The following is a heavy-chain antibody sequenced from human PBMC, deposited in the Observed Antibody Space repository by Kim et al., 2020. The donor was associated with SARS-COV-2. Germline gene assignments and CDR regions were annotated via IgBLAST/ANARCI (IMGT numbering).Heavy chain of an antibody. V-gene: IGHV1-69*13. J-gene: IGHJ6*02. Sequence: SVKVSCKASGGTFSSYAISWVRQAPGQGLEWMGGIIPIFGTANYAQKFQGRVTITADESTSTAYMELSSLRSEDTAVYYCARSGYWGRRGGYYGMDVWGQGTTVTVSS. CDR3: ARSGYWGRRGGYYGMDV. D-gene: IGHD2-8*02. CDR1: GGTFSSYA. CDR2: IIPIFGTA.